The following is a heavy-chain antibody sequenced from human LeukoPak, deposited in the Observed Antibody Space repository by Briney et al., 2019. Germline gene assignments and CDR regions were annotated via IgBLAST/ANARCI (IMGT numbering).Heavy chain of an antibody. Sequence: PGGSLRLSCAASGFTFSSYGMHWVRQAPGKGLEWVAVIWYDGSNKYYADSVKGRFTISRDNSKNTLYLQMNSLRAEDTAVYYCARDGPKRYFDWLLSSGMDVWGKGTTVTVSS. J-gene: IGHJ6*04. CDR1: GFTFSSYG. D-gene: IGHD3-9*01. CDR2: IWYDGSNK. CDR3: ARDGPKRYFDWLLSSGMDV. V-gene: IGHV3-33*01.